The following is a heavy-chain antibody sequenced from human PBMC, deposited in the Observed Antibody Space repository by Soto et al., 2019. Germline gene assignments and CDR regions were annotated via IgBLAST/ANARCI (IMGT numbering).Heavy chain of an antibody. D-gene: IGHD5-18*01. CDR3: AKAISGYSYGNGMDV. CDR1: GFTFDDYA. Sequence: EVQLVESGGGLVQPGRSLRLSCAASGFTFDDYAMHWVRQAPGKGLEWVSGINWNSGSIGYADSVKGRFTISRDNAKNSLYLQMNSLRAEDTAFYYCAKAISGYSYGNGMDVWGQGTTVTVSS. CDR2: INWNSGSI. J-gene: IGHJ6*02. V-gene: IGHV3-9*01.